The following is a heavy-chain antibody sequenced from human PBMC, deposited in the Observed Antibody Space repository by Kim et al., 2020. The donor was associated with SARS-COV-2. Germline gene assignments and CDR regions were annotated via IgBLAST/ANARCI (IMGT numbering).Heavy chain of an antibody. V-gene: IGHV3-53*01. CDR1: GFTVNAKY. D-gene: IGHD3-10*01. CDR3: ARAEKLFYGSGRLDC. J-gene: IGHJ4*02. CDR2: IYSGGST. Sequence: GGSLRLSCAASGFTVNAKYMAWVRQAPGKGLEWVSVIYSGGSTHYADSVKGRFTISRDTSKNTLFLQMNSLRAEDTAVYFCARAEKLFYGSGRLDCWGQGTLVIVSS.